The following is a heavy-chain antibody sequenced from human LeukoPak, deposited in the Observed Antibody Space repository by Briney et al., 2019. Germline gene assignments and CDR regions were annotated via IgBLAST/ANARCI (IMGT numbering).Heavy chain of an antibody. V-gene: IGHV3-23*01. CDR3: AKDSKRWKTYYYEAGSYYFDY. CDR1: GFTFSSYG. J-gene: IGHJ4*02. D-gene: IGHD3-10*01. CDR2: ITATSSST. Sequence: GGSLRLSCAASGFTFSSYGMSWVRQAPGKGLEWVSAITATSSSTHDADSVQGRFTISRDNSKNTLYLQMNSLRPEDTAVYYCAKDSKRWKTYYYEAGSYYFDYWGQGTRVTVSS.